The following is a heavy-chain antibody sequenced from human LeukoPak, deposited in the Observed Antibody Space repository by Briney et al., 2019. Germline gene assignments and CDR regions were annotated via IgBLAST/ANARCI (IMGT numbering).Heavy chain of an antibody. CDR1: KFAFSSYA. Sequence: GGSLRLSCAASKFAFSSYAMSWVRQAPGKGLEWVSAISGGGGNTYYADSVKGRFTISRDNPKNTLYLQMNSLRAEDTAVYYCGKNRYSGSLSPFDIWGQGTMVTVSS. CDR2: ISGGGGNT. J-gene: IGHJ3*02. D-gene: IGHD1-26*01. V-gene: IGHV3-23*01. CDR3: GKNRYSGSLSPFDI.